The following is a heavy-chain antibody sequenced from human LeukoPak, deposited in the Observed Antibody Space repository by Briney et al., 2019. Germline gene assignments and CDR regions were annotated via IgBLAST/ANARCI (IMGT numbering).Heavy chain of an antibody. V-gene: IGHV3-21*01. Sequence: GGSLRLSCAASGFSFRTYNMNWVRQAPGRGLEWVSSISSASTYIYHADSVKGRFTTSRDNAKNSLYLQMNSLRAEDTAVYYCARDYDYDSSGTPRWYFDLWGRGTLVTVSS. CDR1: GFSFRTYN. CDR3: ARDYDYDSSGTPRWYFDL. J-gene: IGHJ2*01. D-gene: IGHD3-22*01. CDR2: ISSASTYI.